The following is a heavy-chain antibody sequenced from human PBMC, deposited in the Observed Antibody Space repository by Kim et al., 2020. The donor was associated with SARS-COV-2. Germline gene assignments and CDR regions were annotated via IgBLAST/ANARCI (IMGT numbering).Heavy chain of an antibody. D-gene: IGHD5-12*01. J-gene: IGHJ3*02. CDR3: ASALGGYDLHAFDI. CDR2: INAGNGNT. CDR1: GHTFTNYA. Sequence: ASVKVSCKSSGHTFTNYAIQWVRQAPGERLEWMGWINAGNGNTKYSQKFQVRVTIARDTSASTTYMELSSLTSEDTAVYYCASALGGYDLHAFDIWGQGTEVIVSS. V-gene: IGHV1-3*01.